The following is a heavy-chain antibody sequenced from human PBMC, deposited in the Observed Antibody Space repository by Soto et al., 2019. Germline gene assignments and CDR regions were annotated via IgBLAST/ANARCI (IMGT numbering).Heavy chain of an antibody. D-gene: IGHD3-22*01. V-gene: IGHV4-59*12. J-gene: IGHJ3*02. Sequence: PSETLSLTCTVSGGSISSYYWSWIRQPPGKGLEWIGYIYYSGSTNYNPSLKSRVTISVDTSKNQFSLQLKSVTPEDTAVYYCARDRLGSSGYYLDAFDIWGQGTMVTVSS. CDR3: ARDRLGSSGYYLDAFDI. CDR1: GGSISSYY. CDR2: IYYSGST.